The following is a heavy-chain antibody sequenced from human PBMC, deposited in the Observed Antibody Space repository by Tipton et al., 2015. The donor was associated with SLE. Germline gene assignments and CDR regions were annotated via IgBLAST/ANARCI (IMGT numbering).Heavy chain of an antibody. CDR2: IWYDGSNK. Sequence: RSLRLSCAASGFTFSSYGMHWVRQAPGKGLEWVAVIWYDGSNKYYADSVKGRFTISRDNSKNTLYLQMNSLRAEDTAVYYCANIAVAGTGVDYWGQGTLVTVSS. CDR3: ANIAVAGTGVDY. V-gene: IGHV3-33*06. D-gene: IGHD6-19*01. J-gene: IGHJ4*02. CDR1: GFTFSSYG.